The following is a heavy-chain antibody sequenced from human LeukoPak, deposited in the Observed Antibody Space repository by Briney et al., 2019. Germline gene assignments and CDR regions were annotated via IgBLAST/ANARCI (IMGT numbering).Heavy chain of an antibody. Sequence: GASVKVSCKASGGTFSSYAISWVRQAPGQGLEWMGGIIPIFGTANYAQKFQGRVTITADESTSTAYMELSSLRSEDTAVYYCARDGVVVPAATADYYYYYMDVWGKGTTVTVSS. V-gene: IGHV1-69*01. CDR3: ARDGVVVPAATADYYYYYMDV. CDR1: GGTFSSYA. D-gene: IGHD2-2*01. J-gene: IGHJ6*03. CDR2: IIPIFGTA.